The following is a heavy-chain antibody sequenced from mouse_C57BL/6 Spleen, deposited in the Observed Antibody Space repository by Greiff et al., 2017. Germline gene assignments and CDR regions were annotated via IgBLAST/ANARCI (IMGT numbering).Heavy chain of an antibody. Sequence: QVQLQQPGAELVKPGASVKLSCKASGYTFTSYWMHWVKQRPGQGLEWIGMIHPNSGSTNYNEKFKSKATLTVDKSSSTAYMQLSSLTSEDSAVYYCARSEIYYGNYGYFDYWGQGTTLTVSS. J-gene: IGHJ2*01. D-gene: IGHD2-1*01. CDR2: IHPNSGST. CDR3: ARSEIYYGNYGYFDY. V-gene: IGHV1-64*01. CDR1: GYTFTSYW.